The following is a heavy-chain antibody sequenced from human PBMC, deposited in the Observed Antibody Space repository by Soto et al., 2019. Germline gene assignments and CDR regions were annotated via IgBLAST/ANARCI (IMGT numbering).Heavy chain of an antibody. D-gene: IGHD6-13*01. CDR3: ARDRGPIAAAGRWTKDWFDP. J-gene: IGHJ5*02. Sequence: SQTLSLTCAISGDSVSSNSAAWNWIRQSPSRGLEWLGRTYYRSKWYNDYAVSVKSRITINPDTSKNQFSLQLNSVTPEDTAVYYCARDRGPIAAAGRWTKDWFDPWGRGTLVTVSS. CDR1: GDSVSSNSAA. CDR2: TYYRSKWYN. V-gene: IGHV6-1*01.